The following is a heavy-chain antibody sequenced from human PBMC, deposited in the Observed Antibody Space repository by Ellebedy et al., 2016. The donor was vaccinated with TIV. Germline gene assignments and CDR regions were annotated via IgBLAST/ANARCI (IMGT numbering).Heavy chain of an antibody. CDR2: IGTAGDT. Sequence: PGGSLRLSCAAFGFTFSNYVMHWVRQATGKGLEWVSAIGTAGDTYYSGSVKGRFTISRENAKNSLYLQMNSLRAGDTAVYYCARDSMGLDYWGQGTLVTVSS. V-gene: IGHV3-13*01. CDR1: GFTFSNYV. J-gene: IGHJ4*02. CDR3: ARDSMGLDY. D-gene: IGHD2/OR15-2a*01.